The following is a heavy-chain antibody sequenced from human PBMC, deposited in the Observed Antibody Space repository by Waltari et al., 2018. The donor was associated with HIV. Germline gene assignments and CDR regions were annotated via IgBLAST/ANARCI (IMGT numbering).Heavy chain of an antibody. CDR2: IKSKTEGWTT. D-gene: IGHD3-22*01. CDR3: TVGKSSGYY. V-gene: IGHV3-15*01. J-gene: IGHJ4*02. Sequence: SFSDVWLNWVRQAPGQGLEWVGQIKSKTEGWTTDYAAPVKGRFTISRDDSKNMLFLEMNSLNTDDTASYYCTVGKSSGYYWGQGTLVTVSS. CDR1: SFSDVW.